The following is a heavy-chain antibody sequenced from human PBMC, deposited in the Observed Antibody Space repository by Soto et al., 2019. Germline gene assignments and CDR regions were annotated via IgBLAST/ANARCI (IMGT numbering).Heavy chain of an antibody. J-gene: IGHJ4*02. D-gene: IGHD6-13*01. V-gene: IGHV3-30-3*01. CDR1: GFTFSTYA. CDR3: ARGGQLFDY. CDR2: ISYDGSNK. Sequence: PGGSLRLSCAASGFTFSTYAMHWVRQAPGKGLEWVALISYDGSNKYYADSVKGRFTISRDSSKNTLYLQMNTLRGEDTAVYYCARGGQLFDYWGQGNLVPVSS.